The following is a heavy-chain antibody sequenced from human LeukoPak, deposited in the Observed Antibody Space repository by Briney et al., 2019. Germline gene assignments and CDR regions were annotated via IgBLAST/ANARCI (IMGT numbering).Heavy chain of an antibody. CDR1: GYTFTSYY. J-gene: IGHJ4*02. CDR3: ARGGGNTIFSLSSLGFDY. D-gene: IGHD3-3*01. V-gene: IGHV1-46*01. CDR2: INPSGGST. Sequence: ASVKVSCKASGYTFTSYYMHWVRQAPGQGLEWMGIINPSGGSTSYAQKFQGRVTMTTDTSTSTAYMELRSLRSDDTAVYYCARGGGNTIFSLSSLGFDYWGQGTLVTVSS.